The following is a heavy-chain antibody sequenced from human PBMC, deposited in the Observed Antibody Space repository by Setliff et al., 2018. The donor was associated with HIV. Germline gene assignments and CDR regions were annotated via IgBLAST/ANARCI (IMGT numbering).Heavy chain of an antibody. D-gene: IGHD3-3*01. J-gene: IGHJ4*02. CDR2: IYYSGST. CDR1: GGSISSGSYY. CDR3: ARAPPTDYDFTYYFDY. Sequence: PSETLSLTCTVSGGSISSGSYYWSWIRQHPGKGLEWIEYIYYSGSTYYNPSLKSRVTISVDTSKNQFSLKLSSVTAADTAVYYCARAPPTDYDFTYYFDYWGQGTLVTVSS. V-gene: IGHV4-31*02.